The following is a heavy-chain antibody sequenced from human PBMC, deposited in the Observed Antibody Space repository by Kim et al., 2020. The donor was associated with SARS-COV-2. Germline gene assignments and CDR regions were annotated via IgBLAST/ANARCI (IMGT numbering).Heavy chain of an antibody. CDR3: ARDGIAAAGPVN. D-gene: IGHD6-13*01. Sequence: YNPSLKRRVTISVDTSKNQFTQKLSSVTAADTAVYYCARDGIAAAGPVNWGQGTLVTVSS. V-gene: IGHV4-39*02. J-gene: IGHJ4*02.